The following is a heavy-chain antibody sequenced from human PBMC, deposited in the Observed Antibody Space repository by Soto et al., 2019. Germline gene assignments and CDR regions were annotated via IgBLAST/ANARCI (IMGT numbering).Heavy chain of an antibody. D-gene: IGHD6-6*01. V-gene: IGHV4-31*03. CDR1: GGSISSGGYY. CDR3: ARVYVGIAARPKAFDI. J-gene: IGHJ3*02. CDR2: IYYSGST. Sequence: QVQLQESGPGLVKPSQTLSLTCTVSGGSISSGGYYWSWIRQHPGKGLEWIGYIYYSGSTYYNPSLKSRVTISVDTSKNQFSLKLSSVTAADTAVYYCARVYVGIAARPKAFDIWGQGTMVTVSS.